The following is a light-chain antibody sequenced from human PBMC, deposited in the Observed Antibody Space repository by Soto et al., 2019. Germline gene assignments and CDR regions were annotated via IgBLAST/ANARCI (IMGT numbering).Light chain of an antibody. CDR2: WAS. V-gene: IGKV4-1*01. J-gene: IGKJ4*01. CDR3: QQHYTTPLT. CDR1: QSVLYSSNNKNY. Sequence: DIVMTQSPDSLAVSLGERATINCKSSQSVLYSSNNKNYLAWYQLKPGQPPKLLIYWASTRESGVPDRFSGSGSGTDFTLTISSLQAEDVAVYSCQQHYTTPLTFGGGTKVDIK.